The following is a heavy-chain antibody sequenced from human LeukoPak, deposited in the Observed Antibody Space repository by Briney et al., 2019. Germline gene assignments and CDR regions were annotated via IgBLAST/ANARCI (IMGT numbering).Heavy chain of an antibody. D-gene: IGHD3-16*01. Sequence: GGSLRLSCAASVLTVSSNYMSWVRQAGGRGLEGVSVIYSGGSTYYADCGKCRFTISRDNCKNTLYLKMNSLRAEDTAVYYCARSYEGGGFGDHFDYWGQGTLVTVSS. V-gene: IGHV3-53*01. CDR2: IYSGGST. CDR3: ARSYEGGGFGDHFDY. J-gene: IGHJ4*02. CDR1: VLTVSSNY.